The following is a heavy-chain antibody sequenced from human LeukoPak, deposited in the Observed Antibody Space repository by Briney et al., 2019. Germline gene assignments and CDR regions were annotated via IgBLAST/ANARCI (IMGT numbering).Heavy chain of an antibody. CDR1: GGSISSGGYS. CDR2: ISGSGGST. Sequence: LSLTCAVSGGSISSGGYSWSWVRQAPGKGLEWVSAISGSGGSTYYADSVKGRFTISRDNSKNTLYLQMNSLRAEDTAVYYCAKAGAPPAYYYYYGMDVWGQGTTVTVSS. V-gene: IGHV3-23*01. CDR3: AKAGAPPAYYYYYGMDV. J-gene: IGHJ6*02.